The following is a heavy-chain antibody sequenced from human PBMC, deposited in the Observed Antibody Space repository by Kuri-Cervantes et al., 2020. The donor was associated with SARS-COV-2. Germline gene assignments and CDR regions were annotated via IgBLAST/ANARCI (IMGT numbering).Heavy chain of an antibody. Sequence: SQTLSLTCVVSGGAINTYNWWTWVRQSPGKGLQWIGEIFHDGSTKFNPSLSLRGRVTMSLDKFKNHFSLNLTSVTAADTAVYYCARESTYTFDIWGQGTLVTVSS. D-gene: IGHD2-2*02. CDR1: GGAINTYNW. J-gene: IGHJ3*02. V-gene: IGHV4-4*02. CDR2: IFHDGST. CDR3: ARESTYTFDI.